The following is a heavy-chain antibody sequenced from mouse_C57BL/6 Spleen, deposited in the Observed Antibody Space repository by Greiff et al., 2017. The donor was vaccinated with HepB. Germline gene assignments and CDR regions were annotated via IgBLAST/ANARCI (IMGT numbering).Heavy chain of an antibody. CDR1: GYTFTDYE. CDR3: TRSSYYYGSSYVGFAY. J-gene: IGHJ3*01. D-gene: IGHD1-1*01. V-gene: IGHV1-15*01. Sequence: VQLQQSGAELVRPGASVTLSCKASGYTFTDYEMHWVKQTPVHGLEWIGAIDPETGGTAYNQKFKGKAILTADKSSSTAYMELRSLTSEDSAVYYCTRSSYYYGSSYVGFAYWGQGTLVTVSA. CDR2: IDPETGGT.